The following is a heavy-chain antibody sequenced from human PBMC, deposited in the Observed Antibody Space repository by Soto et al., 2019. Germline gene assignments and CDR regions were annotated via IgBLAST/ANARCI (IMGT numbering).Heavy chain of an antibody. J-gene: IGHJ4*02. V-gene: IGHV4-61*08. CDR2: IYYSGST. CDR3: ARAISTGYDILTGYYLDY. Sequence: PSETLSLTCTVSGGSVSSGAYYWSWIRQPPGKGLEWIGYIYYSGSTNYNPSLKSRATISVDTSKNQFSLKLSSVTAADTAVYYCARAISTGYDILTGYYLDYWGQGTLVTVSS. D-gene: IGHD3-9*01. CDR1: GGSVSSGAYY.